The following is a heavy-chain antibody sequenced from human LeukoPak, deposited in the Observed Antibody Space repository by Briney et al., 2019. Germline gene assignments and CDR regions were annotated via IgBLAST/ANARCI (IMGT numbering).Heavy chain of an antibody. Sequence: PRASVKVSCKASGGTFSSYAISWVRQAPGQGLEWMGGIIPIFGTANYAQKFQGRVTITADESTSTAYMELSSLRSEDTAVYYCARQGRDYVWGGYRYTEEGWGQGTLVTVSS. CDR3: ARQGRDYVWGGYRYTEEG. CDR2: IIPIFGTA. D-gene: IGHD3-16*02. V-gene: IGHV1-69*13. CDR1: GGTFSSYA. J-gene: IGHJ4*02.